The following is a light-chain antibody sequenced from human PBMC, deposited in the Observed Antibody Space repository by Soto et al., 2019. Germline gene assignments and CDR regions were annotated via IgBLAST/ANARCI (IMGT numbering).Light chain of an antibody. Sequence: DIQMTQSPSTLSASVGDRVTITCRASQSISTWLAWYQQKPGKAPKLLIYSASDLESGVPSRVSGSGFGTEFTLTITILQPDDFATYYCQQYNSYSTFGPATFGQGTKVEIK. V-gene: IGKV1-5*03. CDR2: SAS. CDR3: QQYNSYSTFGPAT. CDR1: QSISTW. J-gene: IGKJ1*01.